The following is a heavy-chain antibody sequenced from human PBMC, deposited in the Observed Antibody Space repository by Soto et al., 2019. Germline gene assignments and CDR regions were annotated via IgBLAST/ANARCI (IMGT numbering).Heavy chain of an antibody. CDR1: GFTFSTHA. V-gene: IGHV3-23*01. J-gene: IGHJ4*02. Sequence: EVQLLESGGGLVQPGASLRLSCAVSGFTFSTHAMSWVRQAPGKGLEWVSGTSATGSTTYYADSVKGQFTISRDNSKNTLYLQMNSLRAEDTAIYYCAKQSKWSSTSCYSGGSTCPLDCWGQGTLVTVSS. D-gene: IGHD2-2*02. CDR3: AKQSKWSSTSCYSGGSTCPLDC. CDR2: TSATGSTT.